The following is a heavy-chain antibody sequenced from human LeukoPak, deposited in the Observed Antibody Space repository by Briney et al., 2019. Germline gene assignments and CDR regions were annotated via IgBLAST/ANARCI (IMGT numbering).Heavy chain of an antibody. CDR1: GGSISSGDYY. D-gene: IGHD1-26*01. V-gene: IGHV4-30-4*01. CDR2: IYYSGST. Sequence: SETLSLTCTVSGGSISSGDYYWSWIRQPPGKGLEWIGYIYYSGSTYYNPSLKSRVTISVDTSKNQFSLRLISVTAVDTAVYYCARQGVGATDCWGQGTLVTVSS. J-gene: IGHJ4*02. CDR3: ARQGVGATDC.